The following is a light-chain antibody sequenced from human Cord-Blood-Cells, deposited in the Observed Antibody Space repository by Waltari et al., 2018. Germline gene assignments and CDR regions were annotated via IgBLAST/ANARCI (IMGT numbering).Light chain of an antibody. CDR3: QQSYSTPPWT. CDR2: AAS. CDR1: QSISSY. J-gene: IGKJ1*01. V-gene: IGKV1-39*01. Sequence: DIQMTQSPSSLSASVGDRVTITCRASQSISSYLNWYQQKPGKAPKLLIYAASSLRSGVPARVSGSGSGTDFTLTISSLQPEDFATYYGQQSYSTPPWTSGQGTKVEIK.